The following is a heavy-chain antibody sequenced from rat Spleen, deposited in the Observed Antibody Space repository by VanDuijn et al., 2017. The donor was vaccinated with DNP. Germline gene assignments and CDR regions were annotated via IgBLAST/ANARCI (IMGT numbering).Heavy chain of an antibody. CDR2: ISYDGSST. J-gene: IGHJ3*01. D-gene: IGHD1-4*01. CDR3: ARQGAGETTRPLGFAY. CDR1: GFTFSDYY. Sequence: EVQLVESDGGLVQPGRSLKLSCAASGFTFSDYYMAWVRQAPTKGLEWVATISYDGSSTYYRDSVKVRFTISRDNAKSTLYLQMDSLRSEDTATYYCARQGAGETTRPLGFAYWGQGTLVTVSS. V-gene: IGHV5-29*01.